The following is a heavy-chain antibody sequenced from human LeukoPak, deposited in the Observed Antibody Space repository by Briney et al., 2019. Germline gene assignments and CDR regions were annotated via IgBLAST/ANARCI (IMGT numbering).Heavy chain of an antibody. CDR3: ASYPASSNY. J-gene: IGHJ4*02. Sequence: GGSLRVSCAASGFTFISNVVHWVRQAPGKGLEWVAVMSSDGSIKIYTDSVKGRFTISRDNSKNTVYLQMDSLRVEDTAVYYCASYPASSNYWGQGTLVTVSS. V-gene: IGHV3-30*14. CDR2: MSSDGSIK. CDR1: GFTFISNV.